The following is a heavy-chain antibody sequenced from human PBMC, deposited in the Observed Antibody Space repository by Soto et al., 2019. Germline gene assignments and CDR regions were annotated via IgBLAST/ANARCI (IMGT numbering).Heavy chain of an antibody. CDR3: ARTWKGYSYGEPMDV. D-gene: IGHD5-18*01. CDR2: MNPNSGNT. V-gene: IGHV1-8*01. CDR1: GYTFTSND. Sequence: ASVKVSCKASGYTFTSNDINWVRQATGQGLEWMGWMNPNSGNTGYAQKFQGRVTTTRNTSISTAYMELSSLRSEDTAVYYCARTWKGYSYGEPMDVWGQGTTVTVSS. J-gene: IGHJ6*02.